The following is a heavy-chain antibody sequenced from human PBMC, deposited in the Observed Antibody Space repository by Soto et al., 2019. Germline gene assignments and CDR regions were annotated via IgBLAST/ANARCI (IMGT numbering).Heavy chain of an antibody. CDR1: GYTFTSYG. D-gene: IGHD6-19*01. CDR2: ISAYNGNT. Sequence: ASVKVSCKASGYTFTSYGISWVRQAPGQGLEWMGWISAYNGNTNYAQKLQGRVTMTTDTSTSTAYMELRSLRSDDTAVYYCARDMVVAVAGSYAFDIWGQGTMVTVSS. CDR3: ARDMVVAVAGSYAFDI. V-gene: IGHV1-18*01. J-gene: IGHJ3*02.